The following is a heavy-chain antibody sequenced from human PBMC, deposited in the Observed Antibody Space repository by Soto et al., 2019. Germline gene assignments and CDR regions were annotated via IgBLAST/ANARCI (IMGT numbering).Heavy chain of an antibody. CDR3: ARVDCSGGSCYLTRGPHYGMDV. V-gene: IGHV6-1*01. D-gene: IGHD2-15*01. CDR1: GDSVSSNSAA. J-gene: IGHJ6*02. Sequence: SQTLSLTCAISGDSVSSNSAAWNWIRQSPSRGLEWLGRTYYRSKWYNDYAVSVKSRITINPDTSKNQFSLQLNSVTPEDTAVYYCARVDCSGGSCYLTRGPHYGMDVWGQGTTVTVSS. CDR2: TYYRSKWYN.